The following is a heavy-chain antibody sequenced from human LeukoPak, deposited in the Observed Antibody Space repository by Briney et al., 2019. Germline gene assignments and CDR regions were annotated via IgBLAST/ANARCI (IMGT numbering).Heavy chain of an antibody. V-gene: IGHV4-59*01. CDR3: ARAPDSSSYYYYYMDV. CDR1: GGSISSYY. Sequence: SETLSLTCTVSGGSISSYYWSWIRQPPGKGLEWIGYIYYSGSTNYNPSLESRVTISVDTPKNQFSLKLSSVTAADTAVYYCARAPDSSSYYYYYMDVWGKGTTVTVSS. J-gene: IGHJ6*03. D-gene: IGHD5-18*01. CDR2: IYYSGST.